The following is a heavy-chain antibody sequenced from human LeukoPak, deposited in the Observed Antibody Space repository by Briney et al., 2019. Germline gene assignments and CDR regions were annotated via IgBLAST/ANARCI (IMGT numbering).Heavy chain of an antibody. CDR1: GFTFSTYW. CDR3: ARRSVAGSLDY. CDR2: TKEDGGEK. J-gene: IGHJ4*02. V-gene: IGHV3-7*01. Sequence: GGSLRLSCAASGFTFSTYWMSWVRQAPGKGLEWVANTKEDGGEKYYVDSVKDRFTISRDNAENSLYLQMNSLRAEDTAVYYCARRSVAGSLDYWGQGTLVTVSS. D-gene: IGHD6-19*01.